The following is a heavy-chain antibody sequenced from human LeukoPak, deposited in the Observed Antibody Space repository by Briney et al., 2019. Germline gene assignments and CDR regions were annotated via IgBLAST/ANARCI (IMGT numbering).Heavy chain of an antibody. CDR2: IYHSGST. V-gene: IGHV4-38-2*02. CDR1: GYSISSGYY. J-gene: IGHJ4*02. Sequence: SETLSLTCTVSGYSISSGYYWGWIRQPPGKGLEWIGSIYHSGSTYYNPSLKSRVTISVDTSKNQFSLKLSSVTAADTAVCYCARDCDFWSGYYGGGGDYWGQGTLVTVSS. CDR3: ARDCDFWSGYYGGGGDY. D-gene: IGHD3-3*01.